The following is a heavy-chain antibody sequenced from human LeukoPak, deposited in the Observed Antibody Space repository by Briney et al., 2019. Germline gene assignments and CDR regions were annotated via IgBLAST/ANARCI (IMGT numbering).Heavy chain of an antibody. CDR2: ISGSGHGI. J-gene: IGHJ4*02. CDR1: GFTFSDSY. V-gene: IGHV3-11*04. Sequence: GGSLRLSCAASGFTFSDSYMTWVRQAPGKGVEWVAYISGSGHGINYSESVKGRFTISRDNAKNSLYLQMSSLRVEDTAVYYCTRYPRHLDSWGQGTLVTVSS. D-gene: IGHD6-6*01. CDR3: TRYPRHLDS.